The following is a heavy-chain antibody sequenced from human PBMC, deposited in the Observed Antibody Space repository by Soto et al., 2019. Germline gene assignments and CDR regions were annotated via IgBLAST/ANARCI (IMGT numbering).Heavy chain of an antibody. V-gene: IGHV4-59*01. CDR3: ARDRVYYDFWSGKRWFDP. CDR1: GGSISSYY. CDR2: IYYSGST. D-gene: IGHD3-3*01. Sequence: QVQLQESGPGLVKPSETLSLTCTVSGGSISSYYWSWIRQPPGKGLEWIGYIYYSGSTNYNPSLKRRVTISVDTSKNQFSLKLSSVTAADTAVYYCARDRVYYDFWSGKRWFDPWGQGTLVTVSS. J-gene: IGHJ5*02.